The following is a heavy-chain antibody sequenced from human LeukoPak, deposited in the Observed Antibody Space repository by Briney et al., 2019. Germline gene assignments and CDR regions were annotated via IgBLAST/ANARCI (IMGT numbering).Heavy chain of an antibody. V-gene: IGHV3-21*01. CDR3: AREGLTYYYGSGSRGNWFDP. Sequence: PGGSLRLSCAASGFTFNSYWMNWVRQAPGKGLEWVSSISSSSSYIYYADSVKGRFTISRDNAKNSLYLQMNSLRAEDTAVYYCAREGLTYYYGSGSRGNWFDPWGQGTLVTVSS. D-gene: IGHD3-10*01. CDR1: GFTFNSYW. CDR2: ISSSSSYI. J-gene: IGHJ5*02.